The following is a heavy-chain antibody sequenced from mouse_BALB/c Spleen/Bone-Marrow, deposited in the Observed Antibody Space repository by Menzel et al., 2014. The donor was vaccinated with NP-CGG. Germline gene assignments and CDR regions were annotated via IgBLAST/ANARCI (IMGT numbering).Heavy chain of an antibody. CDR3: ARPPIRGVAY. D-gene: IGHD1-1*01. Sequence: EVNVVESGGGLVQPGGSLKLSCAASGFDFSRYWMSWVRQAPGKGLEWIGEINPDSSTIDYTPSLKDKFIMSRDNAKNTLYLQMSKVRSEDTALYYCARPPIRGVAYWGQWTLVTVSA. CDR1: GFDFSRYW. J-gene: IGHJ3*01. CDR2: INPDSSTI. V-gene: IGHV4-1*02.